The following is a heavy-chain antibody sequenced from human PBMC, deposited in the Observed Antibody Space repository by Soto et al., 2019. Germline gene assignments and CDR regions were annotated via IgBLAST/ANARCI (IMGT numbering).Heavy chain of an antibody. V-gene: IGHV1-69*12. J-gene: IGHJ1*01. Sequence: QVQLVQSGAEVKKPGSSVKVSCKASGGTFSSYAISWVRQAPGQGLEWMGGIIPIFGTANYAQKYQGRVTITADDSXXTAYMELSSLSSEDTAVYYCARGGTPVTYAEYFQHWGQGTLVTVSS. CDR1: GGTFSSYA. CDR2: IIPIFGTA. D-gene: IGHD4-17*01. CDR3: ARGGTPVTYAEYFQH.